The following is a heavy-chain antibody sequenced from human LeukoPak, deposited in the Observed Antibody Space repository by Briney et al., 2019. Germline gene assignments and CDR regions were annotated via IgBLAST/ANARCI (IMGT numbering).Heavy chain of an antibody. V-gene: IGHV3-7*01. Sequence: PGGSLRLSCVASGFTFSKYWMTWVRQAPGKGLEWVADIKHDGSVKYYADSVKGRFTISRDNADNLLLLQMNSLKAEDTAIYYCARDGDSFDKWGQGTLVTVSS. J-gene: IGHJ4*02. CDR3: ARDGDSFDK. CDR1: GFTFSKYW. CDR2: IKHDGSVK.